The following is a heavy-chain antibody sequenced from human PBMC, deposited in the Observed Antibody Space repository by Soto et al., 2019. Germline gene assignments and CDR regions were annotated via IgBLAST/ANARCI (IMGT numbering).Heavy chain of an antibody. D-gene: IGHD6-13*01. Sequence: GGSLRLSCAASGFTFNSYWMHWVRQVPGKGLVWVSRINSDVSSTSYADSVKGRFTISRDNAKNMLYLQMNSLRVEDTAVYYCARGPEGINWYTHPIDYWGQGTLVTVSS. CDR1: GFTFNSYW. CDR3: ARGPEGINWYTHPIDY. CDR2: INSDVSST. V-gene: IGHV3-74*01. J-gene: IGHJ4*02.